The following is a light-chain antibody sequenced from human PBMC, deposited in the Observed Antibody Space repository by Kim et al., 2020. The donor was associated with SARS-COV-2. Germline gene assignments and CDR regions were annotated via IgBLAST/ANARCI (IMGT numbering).Light chain of an antibody. V-gene: IGKV3-20*01. CDR3: QQYSHWPLT. J-gene: IGKJ4*01. Sequence: EIVLTQSPGTLSLSPGERATLSCRASQSVSSNYLAWYQQKPGQAPRLLIYGASSRATGIPDRFSGSGSGTEFTLTISSLQSEDFAVYYCQQYSHWPLTFGGGTKVDIK. CDR2: GAS. CDR1: QSVSSNY.